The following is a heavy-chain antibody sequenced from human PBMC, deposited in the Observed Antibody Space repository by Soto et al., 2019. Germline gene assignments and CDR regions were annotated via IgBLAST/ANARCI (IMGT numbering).Heavy chain of an antibody. CDR1: GYSFTSSW. V-gene: IGHV5-10-1*01. J-gene: IGHJ6*02. CDR3: ARLEVYYHMDV. Sequence: GESLNISCKGSGYSFTSSWISLVRQMPGKGLEWMGRIDPSDSYTNYSPSFQGHVTISADRSISTAYLQWSGLKASDTAMYYCARLEVYYHMDVWGQGTTVTVSS. CDR2: IDPSDSYT.